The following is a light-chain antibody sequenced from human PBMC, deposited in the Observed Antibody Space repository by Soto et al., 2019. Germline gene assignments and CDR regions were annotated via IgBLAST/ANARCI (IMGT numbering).Light chain of an antibody. Sequence: DIRMTQSPSSLSASVGDRVTITCRASQSISSYLNWYQQKPGKAPKLLIYAASSLQSGVPSRSSGSGSGTDFTLTISSLQPEDFATYYCQQSYSTPPTFGQGTKVEIK. CDR1: QSISSY. J-gene: IGKJ1*01. V-gene: IGKV1-39*01. CDR2: AAS. CDR3: QQSYSTPPT.